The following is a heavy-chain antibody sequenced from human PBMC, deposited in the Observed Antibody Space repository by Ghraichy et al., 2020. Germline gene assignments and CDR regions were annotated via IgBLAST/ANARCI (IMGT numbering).Heavy chain of an antibody. Sequence: GESLNISCKGSGYSFVNYWIGWVRQMPGKGLEWMGIIYPGDSDTRYSPSFQGQVTISADKSISTAYLQWSSLKASDTAMYYCARHRGSYDSRGYYEHWGQGTLVTVSS. CDR1: GYSFVNYW. CDR2: IYPGDSDT. D-gene: IGHD3-22*01. J-gene: IGHJ4*02. CDR3: ARHRGSYDSRGYYEH. V-gene: IGHV5-51*01.